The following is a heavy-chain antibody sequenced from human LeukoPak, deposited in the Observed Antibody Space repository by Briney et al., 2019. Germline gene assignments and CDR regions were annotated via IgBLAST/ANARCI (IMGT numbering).Heavy chain of an antibody. D-gene: IGHD2-2*01. CDR1: GYTFTGYY. CDR2: INPNSGGT. V-gene: IGHV1-2*02. CDR3: ARGGYGVPAVVVRPDY. Sequence: ASVKVSCKASGYTFTGYYMHWVRQAPGQGLEWMGWINPNSGGTNYAQKFQGRVTMTRDTSISTAYMELSRLRSDDTAVYYCARGGYGVPAVVVRPDYWGQGTLVTVSS. J-gene: IGHJ4*02.